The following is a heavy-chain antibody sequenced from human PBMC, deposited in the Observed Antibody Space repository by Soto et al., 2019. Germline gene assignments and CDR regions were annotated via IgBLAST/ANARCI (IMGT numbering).Heavy chain of an antibody. D-gene: IGHD3-16*01. J-gene: IGHJ3*01. V-gene: IGHV4-31*03. CDR1: GYSISSGGYY. CDR2: IRYSEST. CDR3: TRGAWGYAFDV. Sequence: QVQLQQSGPGLVKPSQTLSLTCTVSGYSISSGGYYWTWVRQRPGKGLEWIGYIRYSESTYYNPSLKSRVIVSIDTSKTQFSLRLSSVTAADTAVYFCTRGAWGYAFDVWGQGTMVTVSS.